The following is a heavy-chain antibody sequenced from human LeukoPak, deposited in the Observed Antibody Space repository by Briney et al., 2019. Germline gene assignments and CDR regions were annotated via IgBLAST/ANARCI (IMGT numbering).Heavy chain of an antibody. CDR2: IKQDGSEK. J-gene: IGHJ5*02. Sequence: GGSLRLSCAASGFVHSSPWMIWARQAPGKGLEWVANIKQDGSEKYYVASVQGRFTISRDDANNSLHLQMNSLRVEDTAVYYCARFMGFGLLESWGQGTQVTVSS. CDR1: GFVHSSPW. D-gene: IGHD3-3*01. CDR3: ARFMGFGLLES. V-gene: IGHV3-7*05.